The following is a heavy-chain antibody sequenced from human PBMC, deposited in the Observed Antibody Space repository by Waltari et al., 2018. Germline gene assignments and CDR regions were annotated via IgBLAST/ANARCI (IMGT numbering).Heavy chain of an antibody. CDR1: GFTFSSYA. V-gene: IGHV3-23*03. Sequence: EVQLLESGGGLVQPGGSLRLSCAASGFTFSSYAMSWVRQAPGKGLEWVSVIYSGGSTYYADSVKGRFTISRDNSKNTLYLQMNSLRAEDTAVYYCAKGLSAGYDDYWGQGTLVTVSS. D-gene: IGHD2-2*01. J-gene: IGHJ4*02. CDR2: IYSGGST. CDR3: AKGLSAGYDDY.